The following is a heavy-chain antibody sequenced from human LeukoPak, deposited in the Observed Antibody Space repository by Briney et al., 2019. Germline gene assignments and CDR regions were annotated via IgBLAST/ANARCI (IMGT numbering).Heavy chain of an antibody. CDR3: ARDNGWYSSGWYYFDY. Sequence: SETLSLTCTVSGGSISSGDYYWSWIRQPPGKGLEWIGYIYYSGSTNYNPALKSRVTISVDTSTNQFSLKLSSVTAADTAVYYCARDNGWYSSGWYYFDYWGQGTLVTVSS. J-gene: IGHJ4*02. CDR1: GGSISSGDYY. CDR2: IYYSGST. V-gene: IGHV4-61*08. D-gene: IGHD6-19*01.